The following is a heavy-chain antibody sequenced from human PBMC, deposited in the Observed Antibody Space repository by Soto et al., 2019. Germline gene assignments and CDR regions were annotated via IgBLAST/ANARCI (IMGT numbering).Heavy chain of an antibody. V-gene: IGHV3-23*01. CDR1: GFTFSSSA. J-gene: IGHJ5*02. CDR3: ARCTVDTIVTSGWCHYLDP. D-gene: IGHD6-19*01. Sequence: PGGSLRLSCAASGFTFSSSAMSWVRQDPGKGLEWVSAVSGSGGTTYYADSVRGRFTISRDNSKNTLYLQMNSLRAEDTAIYFCARCTVDTIVTSGWCHYLDPWGQGTLVTVSS. CDR2: VSGSGGTT.